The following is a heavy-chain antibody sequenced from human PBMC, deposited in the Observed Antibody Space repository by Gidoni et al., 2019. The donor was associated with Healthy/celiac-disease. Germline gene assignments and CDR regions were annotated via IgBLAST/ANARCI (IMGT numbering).Heavy chain of an antibody. V-gene: IGHV1-2*02. CDR3: ARDMGPPWHYYGIDV. J-gene: IGHJ6*04. CDR2: INPNSGGT. Sequence: QVQLVQSGAEVKKPGASVKVSCKASGYTFTGYYMHWVRQAPGQGLEWMGWINPNSGGTNYAQKFQGRVTMTRDTSISTAYMELSRLRSDDTAVYYCARDMGPPWHYYGIDVWGKGTTVTVSS. D-gene: IGHD1-26*01. CDR1: GYTFTGYY.